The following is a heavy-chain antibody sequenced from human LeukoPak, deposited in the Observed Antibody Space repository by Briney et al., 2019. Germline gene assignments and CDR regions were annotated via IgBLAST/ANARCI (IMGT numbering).Heavy chain of an antibody. CDR3: AKDGVLRFLEWSGGYFDY. D-gene: IGHD3-3*01. Sequence: GGSLRLSCAASGFTFSSYAMSWVRQAPGKGLEWVSAITGSGGSTYYADSVRGRFTISRDNSKNTLYLQMNSLRAEDTAVYYCAKDGVLRFLEWSGGYFDYWGQGTLVTVSS. CDR1: GFTFSSYA. J-gene: IGHJ4*02. V-gene: IGHV3-23*01. CDR2: ITGSGGST.